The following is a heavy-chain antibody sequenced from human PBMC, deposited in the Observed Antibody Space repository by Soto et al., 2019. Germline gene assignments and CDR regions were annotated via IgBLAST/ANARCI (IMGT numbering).Heavy chain of an antibody. J-gene: IGHJ5*02. CDR3: ARDYL. CDR1: GFTFSVYW. CDR2: IKPDGSEK. V-gene: IGHV3-7*01. Sequence: PGGSLRLSCAASGFTFSVYWMSWVRQTPGKGLEWVGNIKPDGSEKSYVDSLKGRFTISRDNAKNSLYLELSSLRVEDTGVYYCARDYLWGQGTLVTVSS.